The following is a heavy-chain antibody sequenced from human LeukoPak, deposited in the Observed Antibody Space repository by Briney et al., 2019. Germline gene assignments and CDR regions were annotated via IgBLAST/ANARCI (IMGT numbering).Heavy chain of an antibody. Sequence: ASVKVSCKVSGYTLTELSMHWVRQAPGKGPEWMGGFDPEDGETIYAQKFQGRVTMTEDTSTDTAYMELSSLRSEDTAVYYCATPIVRVGSFDIWGQGTMVTVSS. V-gene: IGHV1-24*01. D-gene: IGHD3-22*01. CDR3: ATPIVRVGSFDI. CDR2: FDPEDGET. CDR1: GYTLTELS. J-gene: IGHJ3*02.